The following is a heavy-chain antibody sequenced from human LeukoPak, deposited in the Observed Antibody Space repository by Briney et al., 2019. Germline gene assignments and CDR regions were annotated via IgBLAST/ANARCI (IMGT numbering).Heavy chain of an antibody. CDR1: GGSFSGYY. CDR3: ARGPPYYYDSSGYRRGFDY. Sequence: SSETLSLICAVYGGSFSGYYWSWIRQPPGKGLEWIGEINHSGSTNYNPSLKSRVTISVDTSKNQFSLKLSSVTAADTAVYYCARGPPYYYDSSGYRRGFDYWGQGTLVTVSP. J-gene: IGHJ4*02. V-gene: IGHV4-34*01. CDR2: INHSGST. D-gene: IGHD3-22*01.